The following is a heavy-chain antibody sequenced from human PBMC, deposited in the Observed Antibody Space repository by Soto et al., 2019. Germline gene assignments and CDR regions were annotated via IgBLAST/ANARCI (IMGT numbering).Heavy chain of an antibody. CDR2: TYWDDDK. CDR3: AHTSGDDSNAYYLEYFQH. Sequence: QITLKESGPTLVKPTQTLTLTCTFSGISLSTGGVAVCWIRQTPGKALEWLALTYWDDDKRYSPSLKSRLTITKDASEHQVVRTMTSMDPVDTATYYCAHTSGDDSNAYYLEYFQHWGQGTLVTVSS. V-gene: IGHV2-5*02. D-gene: IGHD3-22*01. CDR1: GISLSTGGVA. J-gene: IGHJ1*01.